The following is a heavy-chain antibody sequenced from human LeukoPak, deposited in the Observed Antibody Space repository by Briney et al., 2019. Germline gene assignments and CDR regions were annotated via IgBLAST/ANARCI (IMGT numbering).Heavy chain of an antibody. J-gene: IGHJ6*02. D-gene: IGHD3-3*01. V-gene: IGHV3-30-3*01. CDR2: ISYDGSNK. Sequence: GGSLRLSCAASGFTFSSYAMYWVRQAPGKGLEWVAVISYDGSNKYYADSVKGRFTISRDNFKNTLYLQMNSLRAEDTAVYYCARDLEWLSISAYYYYGMDVWGQGTAVTVSS. CDR1: GFTFSSYA. CDR3: ARDLEWLSISAYYYYGMDV.